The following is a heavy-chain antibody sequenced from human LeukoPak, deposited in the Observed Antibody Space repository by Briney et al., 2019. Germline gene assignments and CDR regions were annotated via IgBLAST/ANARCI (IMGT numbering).Heavy chain of an antibody. J-gene: IGHJ3*02. CDR3: ARGGGHDYEWAFDI. D-gene: IGHD5-12*01. CDR1: GYSISSGYY. V-gene: IGHV4-38-2*02. CDR2: IYHSGST. Sequence: SETLSLTCTVSGYSISSGYYWGWIRQPPGKGLEWIGSIYHSGSTYYNPSLKSRVTISVDTSKNQFSLKLSSVTAADTAVYYCARGGGHDYEWAFDIWGQGTMVTVSS.